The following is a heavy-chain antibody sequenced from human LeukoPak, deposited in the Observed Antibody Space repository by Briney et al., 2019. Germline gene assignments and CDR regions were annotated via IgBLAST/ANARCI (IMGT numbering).Heavy chain of an antibody. D-gene: IGHD3-22*01. CDR1: TLTFSRYG. J-gene: IGHJ1*01. Sequence: GGSLRLSCVGSTLTFSRYGMSWVRQAPGKGVEWVAAISGGGDNTFYADSVKRRFTISTDNSKNTLYLQMNSLRAEDTAVYFCATGMDNYDGSGYSSYFQHWGQGTLVTVSS. CDR3: ATGMDNYDGSGYSSYFQH. CDR2: ISGGGDNT. V-gene: IGHV3-23*01.